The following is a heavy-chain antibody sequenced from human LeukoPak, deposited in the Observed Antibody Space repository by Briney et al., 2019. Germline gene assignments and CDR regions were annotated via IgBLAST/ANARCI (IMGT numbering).Heavy chain of an antibody. D-gene: IGHD6-6*01. CDR1: GYTFTGYY. J-gene: IGHJ6*03. V-gene: IGHV1-2*02. CDR3: ARDGPKLIAARHNYYYYMDV. CDR2: INPNSAST. Sequence: ASVKLSCKASGYTFTGYYMHWVRQAPGQGLEWMGCINPNSASTNYAQKFQGRFTMTRDTSNSTAYMELSRLRSDDTAVYYCARDGPKLIAARHNYYYYMDVWGKGTTVTVSS.